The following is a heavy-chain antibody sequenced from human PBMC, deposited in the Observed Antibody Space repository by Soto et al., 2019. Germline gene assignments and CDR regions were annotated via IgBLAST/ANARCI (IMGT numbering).Heavy chain of an antibody. D-gene: IGHD1-1*01. Sequence: DSVKVSCKASGYTFSDYYIHWVRQAPGQGLEWMGWINPNSGGTKYAPKFQGGVTMTRDTSITTAYMELSRLRSGDTAVYYCAKEQATAKPEGVDFWGQGTLVTVYS. J-gene: IGHJ4*02. CDR1: GYTFSDYY. CDR2: INPNSGGT. V-gene: IGHV1-2*02. CDR3: AKEQATAKPEGVDF.